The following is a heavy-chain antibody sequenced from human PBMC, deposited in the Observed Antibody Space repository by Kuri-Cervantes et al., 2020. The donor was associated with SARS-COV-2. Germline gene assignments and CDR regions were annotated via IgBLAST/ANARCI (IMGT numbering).Heavy chain of an antibody. J-gene: IGHJ4*02. CDR1: GYTFTSYY. V-gene: IGHV1-46*03. Sequence: ASVKVSCKASGYTFTSYYMHWVRQAPGQGREWMGIINPSGGSTSYAQKFQGRVTMTRDTSTSTVYMELSSLRPEDTAVYYCARGFMDIVVVPAAPGRHFDYWGQGTLVTVSS. CDR3: ARGFMDIVVVPAAPGRHFDY. D-gene: IGHD2-2*03. CDR2: INPSGGST.